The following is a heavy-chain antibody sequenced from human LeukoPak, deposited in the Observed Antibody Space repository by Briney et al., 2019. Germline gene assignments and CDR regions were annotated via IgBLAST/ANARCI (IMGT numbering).Heavy chain of an antibody. CDR2: MNPNSGNT. CDR3: ARGQRSLYYYYYMDV. V-gene: IGHV1-8*01. CDR1: GYTFTSCD. Sequence: ASVKVSCKASGYTFTSCDINWVRQATGQGLEWMGWMNPNSGNTGYAQKFQGRVTMTRNTSISTAYMELSSLRSEDTAVYYCARGQRSLYYYYYMDVWGKGTTVTVSS. J-gene: IGHJ6*03.